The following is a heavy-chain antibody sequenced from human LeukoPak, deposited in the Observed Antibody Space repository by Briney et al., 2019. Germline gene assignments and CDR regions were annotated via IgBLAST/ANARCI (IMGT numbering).Heavy chain of an antibody. D-gene: IGHD1-26*01. CDR1: GYTFTSYG. CDR3: AREKWELLSTDDAFDI. J-gene: IGHJ3*02. V-gene: IGHV1-18*01. Sequence: GASVKVSCKASGYTFTSYGISWVRQAPGQGLEWMVWISAYNGNTNYAQKLQGRVTMTTDTSTSTAYMELRSLRSDDTAVYYCAREKWELLSTDDAFDIWGQGTMVTVSS. CDR2: ISAYNGNT.